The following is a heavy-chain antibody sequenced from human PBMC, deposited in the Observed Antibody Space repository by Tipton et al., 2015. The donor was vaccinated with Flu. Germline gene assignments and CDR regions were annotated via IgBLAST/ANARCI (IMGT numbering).Heavy chain of an antibody. D-gene: IGHD3-3*01. CDR1: GYSISDGYY. CDR2: IYPSGTT. J-gene: IGHJ4*02. V-gene: IGHV4-38-2*01. Sequence: TLSLTCAVSGYSISDGYYWGWIRQPPGKGLEWIGSIYPSGTTYYNPSLKSRATISVDTSKNHFSLNLNSVTAADTAVYYCAKASGVLEWRSWTFDSWGKGTLVTVSS. CDR3: AKASGVLEWRSWTFDS.